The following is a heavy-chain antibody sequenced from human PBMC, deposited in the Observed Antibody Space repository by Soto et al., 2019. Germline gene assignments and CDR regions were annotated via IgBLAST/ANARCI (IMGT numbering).Heavy chain of an antibody. CDR3: ARDPHVLRFLEWLPGTYYYYGMDV. CDR2: IWYDGSNK. V-gene: IGHV3-33*01. D-gene: IGHD3-3*01. CDR1: GFTFSSYG. J-gene: IGHJ6*02. Sequence: GGSLRLSCAASGFTFSSYGMHWVRQAPGKGLEWVAVIWYDGSNKYYADSVKGRFTISRDNSKNTLYLQMNSLRAEDTAVYYCARDPHVLRFLEWLPGTYYYYGMDVWGQGTTVTVSS.